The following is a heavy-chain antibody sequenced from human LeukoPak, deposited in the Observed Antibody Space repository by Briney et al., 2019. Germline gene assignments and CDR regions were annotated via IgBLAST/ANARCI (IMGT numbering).Heavy chain of an antibody. CDR1: GFTFSSYT. CDR3: AQGRDGYNPFDY. V-gene: IGHV3-23*01. CDR2: INSDGDST. Sequence: GGSLRLPCAASGFTFSSYTMTWVRQAPGKGLDWVSSINSDGDSTYFAHSVKGRFTISRDNSKNTVHLLLNRLRAEDTAVYYCAQGRDGYNPFDYWGQGTLVTVSS. D-gene: IGHD5-24*01. J-gene: IGHJ4*02.